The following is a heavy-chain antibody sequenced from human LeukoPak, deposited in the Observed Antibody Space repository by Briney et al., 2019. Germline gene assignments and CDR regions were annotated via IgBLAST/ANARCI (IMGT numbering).Heavy chain of an antibody. Sequence: GESLRISCKGSGYSFTSYWIGWVRQMPGKGLEWMGIIYPGDSDTRYSPSFQGQVTISADKSISTAYLQWSRPKASETAMYYCARPTTSKKWEPPQGFDPWGQGTLVTVSS. J-gene: IGHJ5*02. D-gene: IGHD1-26*01. V-gene: IGHV5-51*01. CDR1: GYSFTSYW. CDR2: IYPGDSDT. CDR3: ARPTTSKKWEPPQGFDP.